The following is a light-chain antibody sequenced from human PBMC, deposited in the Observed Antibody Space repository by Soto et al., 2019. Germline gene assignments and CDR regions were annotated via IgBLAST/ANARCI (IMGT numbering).Light chain of an antibody. Sequence: SLSASVGDRVTITCRASLSINMGLDWYQQKPGKAPKLLIYDASNWESGVPARFSGSGSGTEFALTISSLQPEDFAVYYCQHYASYPWTFGQGTKAAIK. CDR2: DAS. J-gene: IGKJ1*01. CDR1: LSINMG. CDR3: QHYASYPWT. V-gene: IGKV1-5*01.